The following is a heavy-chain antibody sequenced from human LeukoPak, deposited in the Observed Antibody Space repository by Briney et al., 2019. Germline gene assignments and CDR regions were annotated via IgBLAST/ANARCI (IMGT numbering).Heavy chain of an antibody. CDR3: AKHKENYGDSCLDDY. CDR2: IYSGGTT. D-gene: IGHD4-17*01. J-gene: IGHJ4*02. V-gene: IGHV3-53*01. Sequence: PGGSLRLSCAASGFTVSSSYISWVRQAPGKGLEWVSAIYSGGTTYYADSVRGRFTISRDSSKSTLYLQMNSLRAEDTAVYYCAKHKENYGDSCLDDYWGQGTLVTVSS. CDR1: GFTVSSSY.